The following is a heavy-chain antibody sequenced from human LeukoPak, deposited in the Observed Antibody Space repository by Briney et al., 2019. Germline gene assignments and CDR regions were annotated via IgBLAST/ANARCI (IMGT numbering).Heavy chain of an antibody. Sequence: PGRSLRLSCAASGFIFSSYGMHWARQAPGKGLEWVAVIWYDGSNMYYGDSVKGRFTISRDNSKNTLYLQMNSLRAEDTAVYYCARDRYSGSPDYWGQGTLVTVSS. CDR1: GFIFSSYG. D-gene: IGHD1-26*01. CDR3: ARDRYSGSPDY. J-gene: IGHJ4*02. CDR2: IWYDGSNM. V-gene: IGHV3-33*01.